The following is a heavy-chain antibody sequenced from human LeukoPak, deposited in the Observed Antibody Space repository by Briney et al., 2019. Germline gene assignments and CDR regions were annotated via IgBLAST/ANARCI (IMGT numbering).Heavy chain of an antibody. CDR3: AAGEIVGATRGLDAFDI. Sequence: ASVKVSCKASGFTFTSSAMQWVRQARGQRLEWIGWIVVGSGNTNYAQKFQERVTITRDMSTSTAYMELSSLRSEDTAVYYCAAGEIVGATRGLDAFDIWGQGTMVTVSS. CDR2: IVVGSGNT. CDR1: GFTFTSSA. V-gene: IGHV1-58*02. D-gene: IGHD1-26*01. J-gene: IGHJ3*02.